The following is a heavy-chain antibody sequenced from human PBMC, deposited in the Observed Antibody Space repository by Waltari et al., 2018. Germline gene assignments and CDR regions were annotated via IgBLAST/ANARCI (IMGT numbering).Heavy chain of an antibody. CDR1: GGSISSYY. J-gene: IGHJ4*02. Sequence: QVQLQESGPGLVKPSETLSLTCTVSGGSISSYYWSWIRQPAGKGLEWIGRIYTSGSTNYNPSLKSRVTMSVYTSKNQFSLKLSSVTAADTAVYYCAREIGGITIFGVVNGPFDYWGQGTLVTVSS. V-gene: IGHV4-4*07. CDR3: AREIGGITIFGVVNGPFDY. CDR2: IYTSGST. D-gene: IGHD3-3*01.